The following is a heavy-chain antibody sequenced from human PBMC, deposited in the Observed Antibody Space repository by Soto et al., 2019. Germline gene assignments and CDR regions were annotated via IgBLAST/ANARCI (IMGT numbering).Heavy chain of an antibody. CDR3: ATIRVRGGPLRFED. J-gene: IGHJ4*01. Sequence: QVQLVQSGAEVKKPGSSVKVSCKTSGGLFSVFSFNWVRQAPGQELEWMGGVLPITGSTDYAQKFQGRLTITADRSTSTIYMELSRLTSDDTANYYCATIRVRGGPLRFEDGGQGTLISVSS. CDR2: VLPITGST. D-gene: IGHD5-12*01. V-gene: IGHV1-69*06. CDR1: GGLFSVFS.